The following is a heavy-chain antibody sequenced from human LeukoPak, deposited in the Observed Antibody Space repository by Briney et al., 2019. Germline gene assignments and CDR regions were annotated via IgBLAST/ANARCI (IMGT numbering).Heavy chain of an antibody. CDR3: AREYTARAYDY. CDR2: ISSTSTYI. D-gene: IGHD5-18*01. CDR1: GFIFRTYS. V-gene: IGHV3-21*01. Sequence: GALRLSCAASGFIFRTYSRKWVRQAPGKGLEWVSSISSTSTYIYYPASVTGRFTISRDNARNSLFLKMNNLRVDDSAVYYCAREYTARAYDYWGQGNLVTVSS. J-gene: IGHJ4*02.